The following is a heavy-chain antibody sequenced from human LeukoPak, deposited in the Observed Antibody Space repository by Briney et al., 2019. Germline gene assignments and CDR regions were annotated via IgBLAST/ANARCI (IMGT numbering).Heavy chain of an antibody. J-gene: IGHJ6*03. CDR1: GGSISGYY. CDR2: INHSGST. CDR3: ARGGYCSSTSCYKYYYYYYMDV. V-gene: IGHV4-34*01. Sequence: PSETLSLTCTVSGGSISGYYWSWIRQPPGKGLEWIGEINHSGSTNYNPSLKSRVTISVDTSKNQFSLKLSSVTAADTAVYYCARGGYCSSTSCYKYYYYYYMDVWGKGTTVTVSS. D-gene: IGHD2-2*02.